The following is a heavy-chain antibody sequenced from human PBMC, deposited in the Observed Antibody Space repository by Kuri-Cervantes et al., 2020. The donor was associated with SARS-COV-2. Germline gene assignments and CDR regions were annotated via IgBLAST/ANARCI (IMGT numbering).Heavy chain of an antibody. J-gene: IGHJ6*02. CDR1: GFTFSSYG. CDR3: ARDQQYYDFWSGLTNYYYYGMDV. CDR2: IWYDGSNK. Sequence: GESLKISCAASGFTFSSYGMHWVRQAPGKGLEWVAVIWYDGSNKYYADSVKGRFTISRDNSKNTVYLQMNSLRAEDTAVYYCARDQQYYDFWSGLTNYYYYGMDVWGQGTTVTVSS. D-gene: IGHD3-3*01. V-gene: IGHV3-33*01.